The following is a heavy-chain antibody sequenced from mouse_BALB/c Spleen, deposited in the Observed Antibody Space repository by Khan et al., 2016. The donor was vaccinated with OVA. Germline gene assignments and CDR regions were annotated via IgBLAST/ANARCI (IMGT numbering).Heavy chain of an antibody. Sequence: VQLQESGPGLVQPSQSLSITCTVSGFSLTSYGVHWVRQPPGKGLEWLGVIWSYGSTDYNAAFISRLSISKDNSKSQVFFKMNSLQADDTAIYYCARFYDYEGYFDVGGAGTTVTVSS. CDR1: GFSLTSYG. V-gene: IGHV2-4*02. CDR3: ARFYDYEGYFDV. CDR2: IWSYGST. D-gene: IGHD2-4*01. J-gene: IGHJ1*01.